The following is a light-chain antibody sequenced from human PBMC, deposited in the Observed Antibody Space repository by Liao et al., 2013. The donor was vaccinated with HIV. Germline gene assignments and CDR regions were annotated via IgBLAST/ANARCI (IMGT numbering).Light chain of an antibody. CDR2: YDS. Sequence: SYAVTQPPSVSVSPGQTASITCSGDRLGDKYACWYQQKPGQAPVLVIYYDSDRPSGIPERFSGSKSGNTATLTISRVEAGDEADYYCQVWDSSSDNWVFGGGTKLTVL. CDR1: RLGDKY. CDR3: QVWDSSSDNWV. J-gene: IGLJ3*02. V-gene: IGLV3-1*01.